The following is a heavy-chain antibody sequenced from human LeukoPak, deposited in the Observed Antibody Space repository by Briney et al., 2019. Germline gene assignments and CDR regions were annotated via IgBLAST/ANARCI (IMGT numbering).Heavy chain of an antibody. CDR2: ISGSGGST. CDR1: GFTFSSYA. V-gene: IGHV3-23*01. D-gene: IGHD1-26*01. J-gene: IGHJ5*02. Sequence: KSGGSLRLSCAASGFTFSSYAMSWVRQAPGKGLEWVSAISGSGGSTYYADSVKGRFTISRDNSKDTRCLQMNSLRAEDTAVYYCAKDDQIVGATLYFDPWGQGTLVTVSS. CDR3: AKDDQIVGATLYFDP.